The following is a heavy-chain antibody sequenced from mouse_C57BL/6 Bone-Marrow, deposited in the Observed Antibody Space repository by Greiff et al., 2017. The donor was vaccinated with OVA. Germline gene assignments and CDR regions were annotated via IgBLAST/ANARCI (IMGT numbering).Heavy chain of an antibody. CDR1: GYTFTSYW. V-gene: IGHV1-5*01. J-gene: IGHJ1*03. CDR2: IYPGNSDP. CDR3: TRPLYWYFDV. Sequence: DVQLQESGPVLARPGASVKMSCKTSGYTFTSYWMHWVKQRPGQGLEWIGAIYPGNSDPSYNQKVKGKAKLTAVTSASTAYMELSILTNEDSAVYYCTRPLYWYFDVWGTGTTVTVSS.